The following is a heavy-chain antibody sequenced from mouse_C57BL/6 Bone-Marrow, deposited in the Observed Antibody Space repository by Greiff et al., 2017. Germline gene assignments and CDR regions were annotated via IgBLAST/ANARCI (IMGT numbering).Heavy chain of an antibody. V-gene: IGHV5-2*01. CDR2: INSDGGST. CDR3: ARHAYYGNYVWFAY. J-gene: IGHJ3*01. Sequence: EVHLVESGGGLVQPGESLKLSCESNEYEFPSHDMSWVRKTPEKRLELVAAINSDGGSTYYPDTMERRFIISRDNTKKTLYLQMSRLRSEDTALYYWARHAYYGNYVWFAYWGQGTLVTVSA. CDR1: EYEFPSHD. D-gene: IGHD2-10*01.